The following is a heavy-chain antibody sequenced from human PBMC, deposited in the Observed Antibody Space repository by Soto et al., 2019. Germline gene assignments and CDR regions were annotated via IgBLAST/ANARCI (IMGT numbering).Heavy chain of an antibody. Sequence: SETLSLTCTVSGGSISSYYWSWIRQPPGKGLEWIGYIYYSGSTNYNPSLKSRVTISVDTSKNQFSLKLSSVTAADTAVYYCARDSRGHYDSSGYYQDYYYGMDVWGQGTTVTVS. CDR3: ARDSRGHYDSSGYYQDYYYGMDV. J-gene: IGHJ6*02. CDR1: GGSISSYY. D-gene: IGHD3-22*01. V-gene: IGHV4-59*01. CDR2: IYYSGST.